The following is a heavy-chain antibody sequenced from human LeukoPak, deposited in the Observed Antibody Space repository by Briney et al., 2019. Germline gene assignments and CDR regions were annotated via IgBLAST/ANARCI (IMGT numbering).Heavy chain of an antibody. CDR3: ARHEYLPDYFDY. CDR1: GGSISSGGYY. J-gene: IGHJ4*02. CDR2: IYYSGST. D-gene: IGHD5/OR15-5a*01. Sequence: SQTLSLTCTVSGGSISSGGYYWSWIRQHPGKGLEWIGYIYYSGSTYYNPSLKSRVTISVDTSKNQFSLKLSSVTAADTAVYYCARHEYLPDYFDYWGQGTLVTVSS. V-gene: IGHV4-31*03.